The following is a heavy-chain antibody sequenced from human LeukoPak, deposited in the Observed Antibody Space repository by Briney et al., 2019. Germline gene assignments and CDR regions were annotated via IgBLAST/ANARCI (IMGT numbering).Heavy chain of an antibody. V-gene: IGHV4-59*01. J-gene: IGHJ4*02. D-gene: IGHD3-22*01. Sequence: SETLSLTCTVSGGSISSYYWSWIRQPPGKGLEWIGYIYYSGSTNYNPSLKSRVTISVDTSKNQFSLKLSSVTAADTAVYYCARVSDCYDSSGYYRIFDYWGQGTLVTVSS. CDR3: ARVSDCYDSSGYYRIFDY. CDR1: GGSISSYY. CDR2: IYYSGST.